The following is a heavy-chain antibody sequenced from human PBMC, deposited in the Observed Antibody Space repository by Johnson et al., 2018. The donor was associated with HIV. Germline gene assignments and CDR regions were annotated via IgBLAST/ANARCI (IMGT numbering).Heavy chain of an antibody. D-gene: IGHD3-10*01. Sequence: QVQLVESGGGLVQPGGSLRLSCAASGFTFSSYCMSWVRQAPGKGLEWVAVISYDGSNKYYADSVKGRFTISRDNSKNTLYLQINSLRSEDTAVYYCARVAVLWFSDTNAFDIWGQGTMVTVSS. V-gene: IGHV3-30*03. CDR3: ARVAVLWFSDTNAFDI. CDR1: GFTFSSYC. CDR2: ISYDGSNK. J-gene: IGHJ3*02.